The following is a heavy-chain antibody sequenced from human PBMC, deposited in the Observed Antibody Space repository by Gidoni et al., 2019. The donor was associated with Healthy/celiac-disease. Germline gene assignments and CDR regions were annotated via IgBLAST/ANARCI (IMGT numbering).Heavy chain of an antibody. CDR2: IRSKAYGGTT. Sequence: EVQLVASGGGLVKQGRSLRLSCTASGFTFGVYAMSWFRQAPGKGLEWVGFIRSKAYGGTTEYAASVKGRFTISRDDSKSISYLQMNSLKTEDTAVYYCTSGVGDGDFDYWGQGTLVTVSS. CDR1: GFTFGVYA. V-gene: IGHV3-49*05. J-gene: IGHJ4*02. D-gene: IGHD3-16*01. CDR3: TSGVGDGDFDY.